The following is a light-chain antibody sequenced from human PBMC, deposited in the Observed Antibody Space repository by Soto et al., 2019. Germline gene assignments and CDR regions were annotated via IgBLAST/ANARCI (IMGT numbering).Light chain of an antibody. CDR2: DTS. J-gene: IGLJ2*01. CDR3: LLFYSGAAVV. V-gene: IGLV7-46*01. Sequence: QAVVTQEPSLTVSPGGTVTLTCGSSTGAVTSGHYPYWFQQKPGQAPRTLIYDTSNKHSWTPARFSGSLLGGKAALTLSGAQPEDEAEYYCLLFYSGAAVVFGGGTKVTVL. CDR1: TGAVTSGHY.